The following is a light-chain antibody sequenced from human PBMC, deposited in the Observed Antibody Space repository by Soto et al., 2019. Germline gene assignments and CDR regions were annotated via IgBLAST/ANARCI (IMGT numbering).Light chain of an antibody. V-gene: IGLV2-14*02. CDR1: SSDVGSSNL. CDR3: SSYTSSSTLV. Sequence: QSVLTQPASVSGSPGQSITISCTGTSSDVGSSNLVSWYQHHPGKAPKLIIYEAIKRPSGVSDRFSGSKSGNTASLTISGLQAEDEADYYCSSYTSSSTLVFGTGTQLTVL. J-gene: IGLJ1*01. CDR2: EAI.